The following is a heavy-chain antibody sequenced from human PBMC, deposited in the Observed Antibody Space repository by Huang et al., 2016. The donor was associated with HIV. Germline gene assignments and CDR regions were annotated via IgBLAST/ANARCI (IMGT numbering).Heavy chain of an antibody. CDR2: NNHSEIT. Sequence: QVQLQQWGAGLLRPSENLSLPCAVYGGSFSDYYGTWLLQPPGKGLEWIGENNHSEITSYNPSLNSLVTIAVDTSRIQFSLTVTSVTAADTSVYYCARGQGGYYYYYMDVWGKGTTVTVSS. CDR3: ARGQGGYYYYYMDV. V-gene: IGHV4-34*01. J-gene: IGHJ6*03. CDR1: GGSFSDYY.